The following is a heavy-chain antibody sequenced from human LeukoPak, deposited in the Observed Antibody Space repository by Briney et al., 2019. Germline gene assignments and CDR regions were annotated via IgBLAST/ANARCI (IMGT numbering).Heavy chain of an antibody. D-gene: IGHD1-7*01. CDR2: ISFDGSEK. V-gene: IGHV3-30*03. CDR1: GFTFNTFG. CDR3: RAVTNYLGYYFDY. J-gene: IGHJ4*02. Sequence: GRSLRLSCAASGFTFNTFGMHWVRQAPGKGLEWVAVISFDGSEKYYADSVKGRFTISRDNSKDTLFLQMSSLTPEDTAVYYCRAVTNYLGYYFDYWGQGVLVTVSS.